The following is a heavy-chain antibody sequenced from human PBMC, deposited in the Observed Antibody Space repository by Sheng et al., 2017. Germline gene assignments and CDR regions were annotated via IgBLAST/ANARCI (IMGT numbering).Heavy chain of an antibody. J-gene: IGHJ3*02. V-gene: IGHV3-53*02. CDR2: IYSGGYT. Sequence: EVQLVETGGGLIQPGGSLRLSCAASGFTVSSSYLSWVRQAPGKGLEWVSVIYSGGYTHYADSVKGRFTISRDNSKNTLYLQMNSLRAEDTAVYYCARTTADTMAFDYMGPRDNG. CDR3: ARTTADTMAFDY. D-gene: IGHD4-17*01. CDR1: GFTVSSSY.